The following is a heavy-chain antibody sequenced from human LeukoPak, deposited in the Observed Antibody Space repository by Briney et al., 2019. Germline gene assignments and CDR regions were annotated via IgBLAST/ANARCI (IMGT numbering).Heavy chain of an antibody. CDR2: IYWDDDK. J-gene: IGHJ5*02. Sequence: SGPTLVNPTQTLTLTCTLSGFSLSTSGVGVGWIRQPPGEALEWLALIYWDDDKRYSPSLKSRVTITKDTSKNQVALTMTNMDPVDTATYYCAHVRDYYASGSYYPNWFDPWGQGTLVTVSS. CDR1: GFSLSTSGVG. V-gene: IGHV2-5*02. CDR3: AHVRDYYASGSYYPNWFDP. D-gene: IGHD3-10*01.